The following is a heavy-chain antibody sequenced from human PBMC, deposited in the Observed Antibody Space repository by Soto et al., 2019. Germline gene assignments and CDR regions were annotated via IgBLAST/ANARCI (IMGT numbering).Heavy chain of an antibody. Sequence: SETLSLTCTVSCGSISSGDYYWSWIRQPPGKGLEWIGYIYYSGSTYYNPSLKSRVTISVDTSKNQFSLKLSSVTAADTAVYYCARARVAGRNWFDPWGQGTLVTVSS. D-gene: IGHD6-19*01. CDR2: IYYSGST. J-gene: IGHJ5*02. CDR3: ARARVAGRNWFDP. V-gene: IGHV4-30-4*01. CDR1: CGSISSGDYY.